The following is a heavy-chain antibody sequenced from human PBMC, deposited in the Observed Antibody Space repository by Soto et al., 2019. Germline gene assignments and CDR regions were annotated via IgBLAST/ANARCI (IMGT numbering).Heavy chain of an antibody. CDR2: IHSSGGT. D-gene: IGHD2-15*01. CDR3: GRLAEAATGHTDFDF. V-gene: IGHV4-39*02. J-gene: IGHJ4*02. CDR1: GASIKSSNYF. Sequence: SETLSLTCTVSGASIKSSNYFWGWIRQPPGKGLEFVGSIHSSGGTYYNPSLKSRVTVSVDLSNSHFSLSLKSLTATDTAVYYCGRLAEAATGHTDFDFWGQGTLVTVSS.